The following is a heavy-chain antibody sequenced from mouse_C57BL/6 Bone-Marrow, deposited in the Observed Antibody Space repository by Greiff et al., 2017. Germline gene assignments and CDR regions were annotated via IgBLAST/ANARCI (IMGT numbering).Heavy chain of an antibody. CDR2: ISAGGSYT. Sequence: EVKLVESGGGLVKPGGSLKLSCAASGFTFSSYAMSWVRQTPEKRLEWVATISAGGSYTYYPDNVKGRFTISRDNAKNNLYLQMSHLKSEDTAMYYCARDRGLRRDFFADWGQGTLVTVS. D-gene: IGHD2-4*01. CDR3: ARDRGLRRDFFAD. CDR1: GFTFSSYA. J-gene: IGHJ3*01. V-gene: IGHV5-4*01.